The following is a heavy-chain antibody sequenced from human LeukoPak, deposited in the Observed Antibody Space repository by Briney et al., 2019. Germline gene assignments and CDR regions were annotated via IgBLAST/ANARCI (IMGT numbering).Heavy chain of an antibody. J-gene: IGHJ6*02. D-gene: IGHD4-17*01. CDR1: GFTFSSYE. Sequence: PGGSLRLSCAASGFTFSSYEMNWVRQAPGKGLEGVSYISSSGSTIYYADSVKGRFTISRDNAKNSLYLQMNSLRAEDTAVYYCARDMTTVTHFLYYYGMDVWGQGTTVTVSS. V-gene: IGHV3-48*03. CDR2: ISSSGSTI. CDR3: ARDMTTVTHFLYYYGMDV.